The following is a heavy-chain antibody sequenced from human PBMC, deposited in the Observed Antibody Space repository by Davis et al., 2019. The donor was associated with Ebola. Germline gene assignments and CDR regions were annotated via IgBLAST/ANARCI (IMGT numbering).Heavy chain of an antibody. CDR1: GLTFSTFA. Sequence: GESLKISCVASGLTFSTFAFTWFRQAPGKGLEWVSSISGAANSIYYADSVRGRFTISRDNSRDTLFLQMTGLRVEDTAIYYCAQTEGVADEIGYFDLWGRGTPVAVSS. V-gene: IGHV3-23*01. CDR3: AQTEGVADEIGYFDL. J-gene: IGHJ2*01. CDR2: ISGAANSI. D-gene: IGHD6-19*01.